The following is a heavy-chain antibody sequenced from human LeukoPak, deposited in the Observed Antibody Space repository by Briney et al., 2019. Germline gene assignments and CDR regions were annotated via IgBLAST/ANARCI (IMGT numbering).Heavy chain of an antibody. CDR1: GYAFTGYY. Sequence: GASVKVSCKASGYAFTGYYINWGRQAPGQGLEWRGWINPNSGGTNYAQKFRGRVTMTRDTSISTAYMELSRLRSDDTAVYYCARAQVEYCSGGRCYSGYWGQGTLVTVSS. J-gene: IGHJ4*02. CDR3: ARAQVEYCSGGRCYSGY. V-gene: IGHV1-2*02. CDR2: INPNSGGT. D-gene: IGHD2-15*01.